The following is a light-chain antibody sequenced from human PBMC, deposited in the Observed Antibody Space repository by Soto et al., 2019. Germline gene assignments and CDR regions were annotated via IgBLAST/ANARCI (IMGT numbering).Light chain of an antibody. CDR1: SSDVGGYNY. Sequence: QSALTQPASVSGSPGQSITISCTGTSSDVGGYNYVSWYQHHPGKAPKLMIYDVSNRPSGVSNRFSGSKSGNTASLTISGPQAEDEADYYFSSYTSSSTLYVFGTGTKVTVL. CDR2: DVS. V-gene: IGLV2-14*03. CDR3: SSYTSSSTLYV. J-gene: IGLJ1*01.